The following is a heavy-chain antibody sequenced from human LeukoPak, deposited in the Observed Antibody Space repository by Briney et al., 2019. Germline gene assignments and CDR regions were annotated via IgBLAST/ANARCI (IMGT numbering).Heavy chain of an antibody. Sequence: GSLRLSCAASGFTFSSYGMSWVRQAPGKGLEWVSSISSSSSYIYYADSVKGRFTISRDNAKNSLYLQMNSLRAEDTAVYYCARETDTAMVTCFDYWGQGTLVTVSS. J-gene: IGHJ4*02. CDR1: GFTFSSYG. CDR3: ARETDTAMVTCFDY. CDR2: ISSSSSYI. D-gene: IGHD5-18*01. V-gene: IGHV3-21*01.